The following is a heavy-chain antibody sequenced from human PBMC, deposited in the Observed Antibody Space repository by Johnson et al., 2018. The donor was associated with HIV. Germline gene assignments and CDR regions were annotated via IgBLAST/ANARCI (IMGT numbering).Heavy chain of an antibody. V-gene: IGHV3-15*01. Sequence: EQLVESGGGLVQSGGSLRLSCAASGFTFSNAWMSWVRQAPGKGLEWVGRIKSKTDGGTTDYAAPVKGRFTISRDDSKNTLYLQMNSLRAEDTAVDYGAKVAGATGGGGVALDIWGPGTMVTGSS. CDR1: GFTFSNAW. D-gene: IGHD6-19*01. CDR3: AKVAGATGGGGVALDI. CDR2: IKSKTDGGTT. J-gene: IGHJ3*02.